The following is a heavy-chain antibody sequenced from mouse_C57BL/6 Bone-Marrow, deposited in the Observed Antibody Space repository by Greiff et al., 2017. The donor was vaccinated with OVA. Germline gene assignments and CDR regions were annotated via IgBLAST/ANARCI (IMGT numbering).Heavy chain of an antibody. CDR3: ARWGWLLPYFDY. CDR1: GYTFTSYW. Sequence: VKLQQPGAELVKPGASVKMSCKASGYTFTSYWMHWVKQRPGQGLEWIGNINPSNGGTNYNEKFKSKATLTVDKSSSTAYMQLSSLTSEDSAVYYCARWGWLLPYFDYWGQGTTLTVSS. D-gene: IGHD2-3*01. J-gene: IGHJ2*01. V-gene: IGHV1-53*01. CDR2: INPSNGGT.